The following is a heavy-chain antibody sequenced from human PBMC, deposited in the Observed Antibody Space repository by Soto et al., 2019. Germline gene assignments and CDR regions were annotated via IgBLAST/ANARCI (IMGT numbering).Heavy chain of an antibody. CDR2: ISGSGGST. CDR1: GFTFSSHA. J-gene: IGHJ3*02. Sequence: EVQLLESGGGLVQPGGSLRLSCAASGFTFSSHAMSWVRQAPGKGLEWVSAISGSGGSTYYADSVKGRFPISRDNSKNSLYLHMNSLRAEDTAVYYCAKDIVLMVYARKVLKGAFDIWGQGTMVTVSS. V-gene: IGHV3-23*01. D-gene: IGHD2-8*01. CDR3: AKDIVLMVYARKVLKGAFDI.